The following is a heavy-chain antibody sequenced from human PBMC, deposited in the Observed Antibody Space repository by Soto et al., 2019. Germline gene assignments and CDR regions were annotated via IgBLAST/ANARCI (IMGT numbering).Heavy chain of an antibody. CDR3: ARHPAAGGSYYCGMDA. Sequence: GEALKISCKGSGYSFTSYWIGWVRQMPGKGLEWMGIIYPGDSDTRYSPSFQGQVTISADKSISTAYLQWSSLKASDTAMYYCARHPAAGGSYYCGMDAWGQGTTVTVSS. CDR2: IYPGDSDT. J-gene: IGHJ6*02. D-gene: IGHD6-13*01. CDR1: GYSFTSYW. V-gene: IGHV5-51*01.